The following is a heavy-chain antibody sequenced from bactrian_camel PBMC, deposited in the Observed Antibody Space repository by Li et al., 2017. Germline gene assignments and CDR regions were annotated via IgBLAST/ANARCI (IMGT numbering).Heavy chain of an antibody. Sequence: QVQLVESGGGSVQAGGSLRLSCAASGNRYSTSCMAWFRQAPGMERERVATIHTGGTTYYADSMRGRFTISRDNSKNTLWLQMNNLKSEDTARYYCNGRFGADDSLYDYWGQGTQVTVS. CDR3: NGRFGADDSLYDY. J-gene: IGHJ4*01. CDR2: IHTGGTT. V-gene: IGHV3S53*01. CDR1: GNRYSTSC. D-gene: IGHD1*01.